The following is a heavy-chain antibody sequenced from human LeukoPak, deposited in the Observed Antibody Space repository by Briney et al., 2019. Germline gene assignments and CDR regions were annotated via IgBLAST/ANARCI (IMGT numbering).Heavy chain of an antibody. J-gene: IGHJ4*02. CDR1: GFIFGDYN. Sequence: GGSLRLSCTTSGFIFGDYNMNWVRQAPGKGLEWVGYIRAKIHDGTTDFAASVKGRFTISRDDSKSIAYLQMTSLKSEDTAVYYCSRGQKDPYGPEFDYWGQGTLVIVSS. CDR3: SRGQKDPYGPEFDY. D-gene: IGHD3-10*01. CDR2: IRAKIHDGTT. V-gene: IGHV3-49*04.